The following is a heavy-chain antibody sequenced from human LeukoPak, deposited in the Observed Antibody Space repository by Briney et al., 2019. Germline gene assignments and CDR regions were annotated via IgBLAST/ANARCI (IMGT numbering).Heavy chain of an antibody. CDR3: ARTPPGGQQLVLSAFDI. Sequence: SETLSLTCTVSGGSISSYYWSWIRQPPGKGLEWIGYIYYSGSTNYNPSLKSRVTISVDRSKNQFSLKLSSVTAADTAVYYCARTPPGGQQLVLSAFDIWGQGTMVTVSS. CDR1: GGSISSYY. CDR2: IYYSGST. D-gene: IGHD6-13*01. J-gene: IGHJ3*02. V-gene: IGHV4-59*12.